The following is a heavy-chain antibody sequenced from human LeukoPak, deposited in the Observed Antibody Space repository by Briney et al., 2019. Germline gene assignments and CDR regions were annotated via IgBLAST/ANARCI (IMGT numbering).Heavy chain of an antibody. V-gene: IGHV4-31*03. J-gene: IGHJ4*02. CDR1: GGSISSGGYY. Sequence: SETLSLTCTVSGGSISSGGYYWSWICQHPGKGLEWIGYIYYSGSTYYNPSLKSRVTISVDTSKNQFSLKLSSVTAADTAVYYCARVPPWSSGWFDYWGQGTLVTVSS. CDR3: ARVPPWSSGWFDY. CDR2: IYYSGST. D-gene: IGHD6-19*01.